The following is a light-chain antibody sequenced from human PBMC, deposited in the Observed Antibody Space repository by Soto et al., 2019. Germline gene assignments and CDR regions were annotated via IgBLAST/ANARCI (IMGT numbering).Light chain of an antibody. Sequence: DIVMTQSPDSLAVSLGERATINCKSSQSVLNSSNNKNWLSWYQLKSGQPPKLLIYWASTRESGVPDRFSGSGSGTDFTLTISSLQAEDVAVYYCQQYNNWPPWTFGQGTKVDIK. CDR3: QQYNNWPPWT. V-gene: IGKV4-1*01. J-gene: IGKJ1*01. CDR1: QSVLNSSNNKNW. CDR2: WAS.